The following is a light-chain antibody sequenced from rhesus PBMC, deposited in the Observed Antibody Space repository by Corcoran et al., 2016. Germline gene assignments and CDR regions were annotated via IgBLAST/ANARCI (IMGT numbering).Light chain of an antibody. Sequence: DIQMTQSPSSLSASVGDRVTITCRTRENVNNYLNWYQQKPGKPPKLLIYKASTLQSGVPSRFSGSGSGTDYTFTISSLQSEDVATYYCQHNYGTPFTFGPGTKLDIK. V-gene: IGKV1-74*01. CDR2: KAS. CDR1: ENVNNY. CDR3: QHNYGTPFT. J-gene: IGKJ3*01.